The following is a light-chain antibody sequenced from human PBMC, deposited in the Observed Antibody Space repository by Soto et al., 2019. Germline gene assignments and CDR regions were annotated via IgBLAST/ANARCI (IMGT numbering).Light chain of an antibody. CDR3: HQYDNSPWT. CDR1: QNISSKY. CDR2: GAS. J-gene: IGKJ1*01. Sequence: IVLIQSPATLSVSPGERATLSCRASQNISSKYLAWYQQKLGQAPRLLIYGASSRATGIPDRFSGSGSGTDFTLTISRLDPEDFAVYYCHQYDNSPWTFGQGTRVEIK. V-gene: IGKV3-20*01.